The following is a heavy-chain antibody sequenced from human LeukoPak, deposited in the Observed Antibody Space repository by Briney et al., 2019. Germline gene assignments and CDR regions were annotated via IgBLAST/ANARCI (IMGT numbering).Heavy chain of an antibody. CDR3: ARTGGAHGYAFDI. Sequence: PSQTLSLTCAVSGGSISSGGYSWSWIRQPPGKGLEWIGYIYHSGSTYYNPSLKSRVTISVDRSKNQLSLKLSSVTAADTAVYYWARTGGAHGYAFDIWGQGTMVTVSS. CDR2: IYHSGST. CDR1: GGSISSGGYS. J-gene: IGHJ3*02. V-gene: IGHV4-30-2*01. D-gene: IGHD7-27*01.